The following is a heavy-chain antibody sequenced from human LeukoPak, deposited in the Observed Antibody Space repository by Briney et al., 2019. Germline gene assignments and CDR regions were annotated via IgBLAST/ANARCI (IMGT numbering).Heavy chain of an antibody. V-gene: IGHV3-23*01. CDR2: ISGSGGST. Sequence: GGSLRLSCAASGFTFSSYAMSWVRQAPGRGLDWVSGISGSGGSTYYADSVKGRFTISRDNSKNTLYLQMNSLRAEDTAVYYCAKLPVSYSSGWSNFDYWGQGTLVTVSS. CDR3: AKLPVSYSSGWSNFDY. D-gene: IGHD6-19*01. J-gene: IGHJ4*02. CDR1: GFTFSSYA.